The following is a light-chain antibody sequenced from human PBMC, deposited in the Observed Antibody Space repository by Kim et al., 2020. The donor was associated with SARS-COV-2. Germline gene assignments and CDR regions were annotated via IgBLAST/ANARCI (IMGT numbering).Light chain of an antibody. J-gene: IGLJ2*01. CDR1: NIVIKN. CDR2: FDS. CDR3: QVWDSGSSHVV. Sequence: PGKTTSITCGKSNIVIKNVHWYQQKSGQAPVLVIYFDSDRPSGIPERFSGSISGNTATLTISRVEAGDEADYHCQVWDSGSSHVVFGGGTQLTVL. V-gene: IGLV3-21*04.